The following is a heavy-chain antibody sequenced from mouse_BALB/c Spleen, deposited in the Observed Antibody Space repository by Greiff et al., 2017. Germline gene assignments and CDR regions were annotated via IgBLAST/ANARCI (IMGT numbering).Heavy chain of an antibody. CDR3: ARSPPFITTVGVDY. CDR1: GFTFSSFG. V-gene: IGHV5-17*02. Sequence: EVKLMESGGGLVQPGGSRKLSCAASGFTFSSFGMHWVRQAPEKGLEWVAYISSGSSTIYYADTVKGRFTISRDNPKNTLFLQMTSLRSEDTAMYYCARSPPFITTVGVDYWGQGTSVTVSS. D-gene: IGHD1-1*01. CDR2: ISSGSSTI. J-gene: IGHJ4*01.